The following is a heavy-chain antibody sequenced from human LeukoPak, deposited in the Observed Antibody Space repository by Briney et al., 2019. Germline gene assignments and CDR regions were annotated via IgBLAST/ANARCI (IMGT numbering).Heavy chain of an antibody. D-gene: IGHD3-3*01. CDR1: GFTFSSYG. CDR3: ARDPGTMSPDY. V-gene: IGHV3-33*08. Sequence: HPGGSLRLSCAASGFTFSSYGMHWVRQAPGKGLEWVAVIWYDGSNKYYAASVKGRFTISRDNSKNTLYLQINSLRAEDTAVYYCARDPGTMSPDYWGQGTLVTVSS. CDR2: IWYDGSNK. J-gene: IGHJ4*02.